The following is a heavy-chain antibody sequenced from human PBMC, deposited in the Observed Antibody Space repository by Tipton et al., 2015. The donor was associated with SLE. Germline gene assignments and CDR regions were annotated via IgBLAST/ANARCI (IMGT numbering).Heavy chain of an antibody. J-gene: IGHJ3*02. D-gene: IGHD2-15*01. CDR1: GGSISSSSYY. Sequence: TLSLTCTASGGSISSSSYYWGWIRQPPGKGLEWIGSIYYSGSTYYNPSLKSRVTISVDTPKNQFSLKLSSVTAADTAVYYCASRDIVVVVAAPGAFDIWGQGTMVTVSS. CDR3: ASRDIVVVVAAPGAFDI. CDR2: IYYSGST. V-gene: IGHV4-39*07.